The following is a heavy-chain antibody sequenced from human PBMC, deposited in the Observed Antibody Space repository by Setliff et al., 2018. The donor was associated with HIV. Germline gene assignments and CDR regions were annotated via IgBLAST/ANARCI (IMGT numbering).Heavy chain of an antibody. CDR1: GGSISSDY. D-gene: IGHD3-22*01. J-gene: IGHJ6*02. V-gene: IGHV4-59*01. Sequence: SETLSLTCTVSGGSISSDYWSWIRQPPGKGLEWIGYIYYSGSTNYNPSLKSRVTISVATSKNQFSLKLNSVTTADTAVYYCARSRTSSGYYGVTGYGMDVWGQGTTVTVSS. CDR2: IYYSGST. CDR3: ARSRTSSGYYGVTGYGMDV.